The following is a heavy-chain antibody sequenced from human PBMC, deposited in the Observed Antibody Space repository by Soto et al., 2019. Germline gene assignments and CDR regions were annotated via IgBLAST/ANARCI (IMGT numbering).Heavy chain of an antibody. CDR3: ARLRDYYHSSGYPQGXYFDX. CDR1: GGSINSATYY. Sequence: SETLSLTCSVSGGSINSATYYWSWVRQRPGKGLEWIGHIFYSGSAYYNASLKTRLAISVDTSKNQFSLKLSSVTAADTAVYYCARLRDYYHSSGYPQGXYFDXWXXGTLVTVSS. D-gene: IGHD3-22*01. CDR2: IFYSGSA. J-gene: IGHJ4*01. V-gene: IGHV4-31*03.